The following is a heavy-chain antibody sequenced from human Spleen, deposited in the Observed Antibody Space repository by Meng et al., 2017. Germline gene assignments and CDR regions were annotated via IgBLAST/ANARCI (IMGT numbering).Heavy chain of an antibody. J-gene: IGHJ3*02. CDR2: ISDSGAST. D-gene: IGHD2/OR15-2a*01. Sequence: GESLKISCAASGFTFSDFETNWVRQAPGEGLQWVSLISDSGASTAYTDSVKGRFTISRDNSKSTLYLQMNSLRAEDTAVYYCAKDLVIVKGLDAFGIWGQGTMVTVSS. V-gene: IGHV3-23*01. CDR1: GFTFSDFE. CDR3: AKDLVIVKGLDAFGI.